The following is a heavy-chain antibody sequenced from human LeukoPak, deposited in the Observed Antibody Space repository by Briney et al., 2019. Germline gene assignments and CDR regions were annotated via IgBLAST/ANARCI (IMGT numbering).Heavy chain of an antibody. D-gene: IGHD3-16*02. CDR3: AREVYDYAWGSYQAFDI. V-gene: IGHV4-4*07. CDR1: GGSISSYY. Sequence: PSETLSLTCTVSGGSISSYYWSWIRQPAGKGLEWIGRIYTSGSTNYNPSLKSRVTMSVDTSKNQFSLKLSSVTAADTAVYYCAREVYDYAWGSYQAFDIWGEGTMVTVSS. CDR2: IYTSGST. J-gene: IGHJ3*02.